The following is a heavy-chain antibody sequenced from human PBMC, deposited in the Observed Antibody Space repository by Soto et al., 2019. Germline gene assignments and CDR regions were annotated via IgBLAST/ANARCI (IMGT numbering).Heavy chain of an antibody. D-gene: IGHD1-26*01. CDR3: VRDFSRIVGATADAFDM. CDR2: ISATGYYI. Sequence: GGSLRLSCTGSGFTFGDFGMSWFRQAPGKGLEWVATISATGYYIYYADSVQGRFTISRDNARKSLFLQMNGLRAEDTAVYYCVRDFSRIVGATADAFDMWGQGTTVTVSS. CDR1: GFTFGDFG. J-gene: IGHJ3*02. V-gene: IGHV3-21*01.